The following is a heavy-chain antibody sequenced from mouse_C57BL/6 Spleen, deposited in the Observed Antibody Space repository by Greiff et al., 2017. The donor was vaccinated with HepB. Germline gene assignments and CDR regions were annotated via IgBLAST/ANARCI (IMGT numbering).Heavy chain of an antibody. Sequence: VQLQQSGAELVRPGASVTLSCKASGYTFTDYEMHWVKQTPVHDLEWIGAIDPETGGTAYNQKFKGKAILTADKSSSTAYMELRSLTSEDSAVYYCTISTMVTTRAMDYWGQGTSVTVSS. CDR2: IDPETGGT. J-gene: IGHJ4*01. CDR1: GYTFTDYE. D-gene: IGHD2-2*01. CDR3: TISTMVTTRAMDY. V-gene: IGHV1-15*01.